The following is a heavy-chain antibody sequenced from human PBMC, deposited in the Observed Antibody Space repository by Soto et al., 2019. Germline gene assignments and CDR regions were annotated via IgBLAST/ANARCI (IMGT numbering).Heavy chain of an antibody. Sequence: QVQLMQSGAEVRKPGASVRLSCETSGYNFNQYYIHWVRQAPGQGLEWMGIINLRGGTTEYAHTCRGRVTVTCDTSTKTAYMELRSLRSEDTAMYFCARGPEDSDVPRWDYWGQGTLVTVSS. CDR3: ARGPEDSDVPRWDY. CDR1: GYNFNQYY. CDR2: INLRGGTT. D-gene: IGHD1-26*01. V-gene: IGHV1-46*02. J-gene: IGHJ4*02.